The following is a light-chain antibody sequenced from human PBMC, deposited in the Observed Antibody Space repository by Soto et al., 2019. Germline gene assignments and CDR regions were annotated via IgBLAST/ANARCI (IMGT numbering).Light chain of an antibody. CDR1: QGIGND. CDR3: LQDYNYPWT. CDR2: ASS. V-gene: IGKV1-6*01. J-gene: IGKJ1*01. Sequence: AIQMTQSPSSLSASVGDRVTITCRASQGIGNDLGWYQHKPGKAPKLLIYASSILHSGVPSRFSGSGSGTDFTLTIVGLQPEDFATYYCLQDYNYPWTFGQGTKVEI.